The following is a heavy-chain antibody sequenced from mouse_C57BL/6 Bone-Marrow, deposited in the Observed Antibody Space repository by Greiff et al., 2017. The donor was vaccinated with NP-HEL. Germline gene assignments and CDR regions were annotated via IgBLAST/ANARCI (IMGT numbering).Heavy chain of an antibody. CDR3: ARRRDYYAMDY. CDR2: IWSGGST. J-gene: IGHJ4*01. V-gene: IGHV2-2*01. CDR1: GFSFTSYG. Sequence: VHLVESGPGLVQPSQRLSITCTVSGFSFTSYGVHWVRQSPGKGLEWLGVIWSGGSTDYNAAFISRLSISKDNSKSQVFFKMNSLQADDTAIYYCARRRDYYAMDYWGQGTSVTVSS.